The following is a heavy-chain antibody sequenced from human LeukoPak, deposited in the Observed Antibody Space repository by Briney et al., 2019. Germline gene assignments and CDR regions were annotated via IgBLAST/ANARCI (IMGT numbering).Heavy chain of an antibody. Sequence: GGSLRLSCAASGFTFIDYYMSWIRQAPGKGLGWVSYISSSGSTIYYADSVKGRFTISRDDAKNSLYLQMNSLRAEDTAVYYCASYSGSYYTYWFDPWGQGTLVTVSS. D-gene: IGHD1-26*01. V-gene: IGHV3-11*01. J-gene: IGHJ5*02. CDR3: ASYSGSYYTYWFDP. CDR2: ISSSGSTI. CDR1: GFTFIDYY.